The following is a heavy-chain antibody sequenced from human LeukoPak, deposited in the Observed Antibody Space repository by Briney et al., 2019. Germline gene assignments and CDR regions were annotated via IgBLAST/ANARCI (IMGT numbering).Heavy chain of an antibody. CDR3: AKEIDTLGTNAFDI. Sequence: KAGGSLRLSCAASGFSFDDYPMHWVRQAPGKGLEWVSLINEDGGKTFYADSVRGRFTISGDNSKNSLYLQMNSLRTEDTALYYCAKEIDTLGTNAFDIWGQGTIVTVSS. V-gene: IGHV3-43*02. D-gene: IGHD2-15*01. CDR1: GFSFDDYP. J-gene: IGHJ3*02. CDR2: INEDGGKT.